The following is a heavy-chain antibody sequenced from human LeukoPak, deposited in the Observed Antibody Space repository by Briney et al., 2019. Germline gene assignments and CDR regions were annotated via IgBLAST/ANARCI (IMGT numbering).Heavy chain of an antibody. CDR1: GGSISSSSYY. CDR3: ARQGDGYNYGIDY. D-gene: IGHD5-24*01. CDR2: IYYSGST. V-gene: IGHV4-39*01. Sequence: ETLSLTCTVSGGSISSSSYYWGWIRQPPGKGLEWIGSIYYSGSTYYNPSLKSRVTISVDTSKNQFSLKLSSVTAADTAVYYCARQGDGYNYGIDYWGQGTLVTVSS. J-gene: IGHJ4*02.